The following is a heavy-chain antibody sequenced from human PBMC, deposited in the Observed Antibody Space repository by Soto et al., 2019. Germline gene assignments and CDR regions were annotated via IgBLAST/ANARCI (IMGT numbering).Heavy chain of an antibody. V-gene: IGHV1-69*01. CDR1: GGTFSSYA. J-gene: IGHJ4*02. CDR2: IIPIFGTA. Sequence: QVQLVQSGAEVKKPGSSVKVSCKASGGTFSSYAISWVRQAPGQGLEWMGGIIPIFGTANYAQKFQGRVTITADESTSTAYMGLSSLRSEDTAVYYCARDLYYYDSSGYYSNPPDYWGQGTLVTVSS. D-gene: IGHD3-22*01. CDR3: ARDLYYYDSSGYYSNPPDY.